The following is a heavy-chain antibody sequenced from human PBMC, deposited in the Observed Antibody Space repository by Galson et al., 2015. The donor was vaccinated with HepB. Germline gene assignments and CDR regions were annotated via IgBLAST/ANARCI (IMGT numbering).Heavy chain of an antibody. CDR3: AKSHSTSWYYLDY. CDR2: IRGSGYTT. V-gene: IGHV3-23*01. CDR1: GFTFSDTV. Sequence: SLRLSCAASGFTFSDTVMHWVRQAPGKGLEWVSAIRGSGYTTYYADSVKGRFTVSRDNSENTVYLQMNSLRAEDTAIYYCAKSHSTSWYYLDYWAQGALVTVSS. J-gene: IGHJ4*02. D-gene: IGHD2-2*01.